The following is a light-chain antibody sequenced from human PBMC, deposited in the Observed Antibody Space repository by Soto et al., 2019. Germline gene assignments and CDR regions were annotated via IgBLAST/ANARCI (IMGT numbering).Light chain of an antibody. V-gene: IGLV1-40*01. Sequence: QPVLTQPPSVSGAPGQRVTISCTGSSSNIGAGYDVHWYQQLRGTAPKLLIYGNSNRPSGVPDRFSGSKSGTSASLAITGLQAEDEADYYCQSYDSSLSGYMVFGGGTKLTVL. J-gene: IGLJ2*01. CDR3: QSYDSSLSGYMV. CDR1: SSNIGAGYD. CDR2: GNS.